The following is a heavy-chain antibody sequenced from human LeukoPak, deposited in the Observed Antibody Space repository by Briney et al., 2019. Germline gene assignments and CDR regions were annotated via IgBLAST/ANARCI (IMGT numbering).Heavy chain of an antibody. Sequence: ASVKVSCKTSGDTFTTYAIIWVRQAPGQGLKWMGGIIPMFGTPNYAQRLQGRVTITADKSTKTAYMELSSLRSEDTAVYYCARAGIPGYCTNVTCSNWLDPWGQGTLVTVSS. CDR1: GDTFTTYA. CDR3: ARAGIPGYCTNVTCSNWLDP. V-gene: IGHV1-69*06. D-gene: IGHD2-8*01. CDR2: IIPMFGTP. J-gene: IGHJ5*02.